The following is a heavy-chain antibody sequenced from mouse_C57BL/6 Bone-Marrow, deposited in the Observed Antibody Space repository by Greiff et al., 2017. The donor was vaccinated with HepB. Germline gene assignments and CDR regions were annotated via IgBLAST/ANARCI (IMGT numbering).Heavy chain of an antibody. Sequence: EVQLQESGAELVKPGASVKLSCTASGFNIKDYYMHWVKQRTEQGLEWIGTIDPEDGETKYAPKFQGKATITADTSSNTAYLQLSSLASEDAAVYCCACYGTVPKDFDVWGTGTTVTVSS. J-gene: IGHJ1*03. D-gene: IGHD1-1*01. CDR3: ACYGTVPKDFDV. V-gene: IGHV14-2*01. CDR1: GFNIKDYY. CDR2: IDPEDGET.